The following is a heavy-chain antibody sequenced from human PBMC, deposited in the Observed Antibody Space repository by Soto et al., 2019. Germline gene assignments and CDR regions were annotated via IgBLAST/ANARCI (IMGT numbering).Heavy chain of an antibody. Sequence: QVQLVESGGGVVQPGRSLRLSCAASGFTFSSYGMNWVRQDPGKGLEWVAVISYDGSNKYYADSVTGRFTISRDNSNNTLYLHMNSLRAEDTAAYYCAKDLLRPGRAYGMDVWGQGTTVTVSS. CDR2: ISYDGSNK. J-gene: IGHJ6*02. V-gene: IGHV3-30*18. CDR1: GFTFSSYG. D-gene: IGHD6-6*01. CDR3: AKDLLRPGRAYGMDV.